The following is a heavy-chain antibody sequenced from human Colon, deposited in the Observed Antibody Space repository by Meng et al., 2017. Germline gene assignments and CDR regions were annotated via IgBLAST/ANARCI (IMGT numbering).Heavy chain of an antibody. J-gene: IGHJ4*02. CDR2: TSHSGST. V-gene: IGHV4-4*02. Sequence: GHPQVGGPGLVKTSESLSRTCAVAGGSSGRGDWWRWVRQPPGKGLEWNGETSHSGSTNYSPSLKSRVTTSLDKSKNQLSLKLNSVTAADTAVYYCASSDYYRSDYWGQGTLVTVSS. CDR1: GGSSGRGDW. CDR3: ASSDYYRSDY. D-gene: IGHD3-22*01.